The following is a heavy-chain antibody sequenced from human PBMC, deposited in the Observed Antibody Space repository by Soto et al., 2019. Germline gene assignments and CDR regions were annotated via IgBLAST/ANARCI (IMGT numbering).Heavy chain of an antibody. Sequence: QVELVESGGGVVRPGRSLRLSCAASRFPFSYYAMHWVRQAPGKGLEFVAVLLDDGSKYYADSVKGRFTISKDNSMKTVDLEMSSLRPEDKALYYCAKEGTGLYNAFDIWGQGTMVTVS. D-gene: IGHD3-10*01. CDR3: AKEGTGLYNAFDI. CDR1: RFPFSYYA. J-gene: IGHJ3*02. CDR2: LLDDGSK. V-gene: IGHV3-30*18.